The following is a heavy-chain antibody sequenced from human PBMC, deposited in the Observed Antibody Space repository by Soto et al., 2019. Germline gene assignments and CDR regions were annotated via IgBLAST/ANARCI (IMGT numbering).Heavy chain of an antibody. D-gene: IGHD6-13*01. Sequence: QVQLVQSGAEVKKPGSSVKVSCKASGGTFNSYTITWVRQAPGQGLEWMGGIIPIFGTANYAQRFQGRVTITADEYTSTAYVELSSLRSEDTAVYYCARAKYSSSWYAPVDYCGQGTLVTVSS. CDR1: GGTFNSYT. J-gene: IGHJ4*02. CDR2: IIPIFGTA. V-gene: IGHV1-69*01. CDR3: ARAKYSSSWYAPVDY.